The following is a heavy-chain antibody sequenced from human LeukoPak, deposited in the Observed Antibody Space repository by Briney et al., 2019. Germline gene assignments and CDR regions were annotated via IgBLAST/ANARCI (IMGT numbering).Heavy chain of an antibody. D-gene: IGHD2-15*01. J-gene: IGHJ4*02. CDR3: ARGVSGGYCSGGSCYGYDY. Sequence: SVKVSCKASVGTFSSYAISWVRQAPGQGLEWMGRIIPIFGTASYAQKFHGRVTITSDESTSTASMELSVLRAEDTAVYYCARGVSGGYCSGGSCYGYDYWGQGTLVTVSS. CDR1: VGTFSSYA. V-gene: IGHV1-69*15. CDR2: IIPIFGTA.